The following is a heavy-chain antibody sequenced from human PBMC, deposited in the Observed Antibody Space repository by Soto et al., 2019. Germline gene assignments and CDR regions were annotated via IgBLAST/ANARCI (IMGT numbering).Heavy chain of an antibody. D-gene: IGHD3-3*01. V-gene: IGHV1-69*04. CDR1: GGTFSSYT. CDR2: IIPILGIA. CDR3: AREPGDFWSGYYYYYGMDV. J-gene: IGHJ6*02. Sequence: ASVKVSCKASGGTFSSYTISWVRQAPGQGLEWMGRIIPILGIANYAQKFQGRVTFTADKSTSTAYMELSSLRSEDTAVYYCAREPGDFWSGYYYYYGMDVWGQGTTVTVSS.